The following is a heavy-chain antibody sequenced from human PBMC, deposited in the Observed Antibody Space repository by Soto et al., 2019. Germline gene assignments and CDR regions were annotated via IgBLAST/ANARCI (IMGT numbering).Heavy chain of an antibody. V-gene: IGHV1-58*01. J-gene: IGHJ3*02. CDR2: IVVGSGNT. D-gene: IGHD2-21*02. CDR3: ASTYYNPSLKSRVTISVDTSKNQFSLKLSSVTAADTAVYYCARDRASYPPQYYYDSSGYPAFHAFDI. CDR1: GFTFTSSA. Sequence: SVKVSCKASGFTFTSSAVQWVRQARGQRLEWIGWIVVGSGNTNYAQKFQERVTITRDTSTSTAYMELSSLRSEDTAVYYSASTYYNPSLKSRVTISVDTSKNQFSLKLSSVTAADTAVYYCARDRASYPPQYYYDSSGYPAFHAFDIWGQGTMVTVSS.